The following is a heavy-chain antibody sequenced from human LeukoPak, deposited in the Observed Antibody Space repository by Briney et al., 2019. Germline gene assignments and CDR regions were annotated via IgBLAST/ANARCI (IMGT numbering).Heavy chain of an antibody. CDR2: IKADGSEK. D-gene: IGHD1-26*01. CDR1: GFSLSGHG. J-gene: IGHJ4*02. Sequence: GGPLSLSFAASGFSLSGHGRNWVPNPPGKGLEWVANIKADGSEKYYVDSVKGRFTISRDDAKRTVDLQMDNLRAEDTAIYYCAYRNNFEYWGQGALVTVSS. V-gene: IGHV3-7*05. CDR3: AYRNNFEY.